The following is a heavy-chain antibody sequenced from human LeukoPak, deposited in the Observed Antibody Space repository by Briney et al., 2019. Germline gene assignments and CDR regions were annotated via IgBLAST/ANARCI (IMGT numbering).Heavy chain of an antibody. CDR3: ARGDVDYYDSSGYLALIDY. V-gene: IGHV3-30-3*01. Sequence: GGSLRLSCAASGLTFSSYAMHWVRQAPGKGLEWVAVISYDGSNKYYADSVKGRFTISRDNSKNTLYLQMNSLRAEDTAVYYCARGDVDYYDSSGYLALIDYWGQGTLVTVSS. J-gene: IGHJ4*02. CDR2: ISYDGSNK. D-gene: IGHD3-22*01. CDR1: GLTFSSYA.